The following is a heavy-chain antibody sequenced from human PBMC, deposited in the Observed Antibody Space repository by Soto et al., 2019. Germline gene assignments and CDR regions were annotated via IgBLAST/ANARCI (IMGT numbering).Heavy chain of an antibody. Sequence: QLQLQESGPGLVKPSETLSLTCTVSGGSISSSSYYWGWIRQPPGKGLEWIGSIYYSGSTYYNPSLKSRVTISVDTSKNQFSLKLSSVTAADTAVYYCARHPATTVTTSPLFDCWGQGTLVTVSS. CDR3: ARHPATTVTTSPLFDC. D-gene: IGHD4-17*01. J-gene: IGHJ4*02. CDR2: IYYSGST. V-gene: IGHV4-39*01. CDR1: GGSISSSSYY.